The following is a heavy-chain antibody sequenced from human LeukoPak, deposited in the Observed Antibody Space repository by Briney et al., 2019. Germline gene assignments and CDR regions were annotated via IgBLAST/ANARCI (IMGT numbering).Heavy chain of an antibody. Sequence: PGGSLRLSCAASGFTFSTSTMNWVRQAPGKGLEWVSSISSSSSYIYYGDSVKGRFTISRDNAKNSLFLQMNSLGAEDAAVYYCARETAYYYHMDVWGKGTTVTVSS. CDR3: ARETAYYYHMDV. CDR1: GFTFSTST. V-gene: IGHV3-21*01. J-gene: IGHJ6*03. CDR2: ISSSSSYI.